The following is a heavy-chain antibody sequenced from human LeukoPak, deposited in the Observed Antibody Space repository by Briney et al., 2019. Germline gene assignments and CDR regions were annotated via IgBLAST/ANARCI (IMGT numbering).Heavy chain of an antibody. CDR3: VGEGGMAEAAFDY. Sequence: LSQTLSLTCAISGDSVSSNSAAWNWIRQSPSRGLEWLGRTYYRSKWRNDYAVSVKSRITINPDTSKNQFSLQLKSVTPEDTAVYYCVGEGGMAEAAFDYRGQGTLVTVSS. CDR1: GDSVSSNSAA. J-gene: IGHJ4*02. CDR2: TYYRSKWRN. D-gene: IGHD6-19*01. V-gene: IGHV6-1*01.